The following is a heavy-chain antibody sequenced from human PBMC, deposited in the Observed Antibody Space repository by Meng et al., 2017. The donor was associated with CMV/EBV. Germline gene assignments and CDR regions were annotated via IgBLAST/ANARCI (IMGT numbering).Heavy chain of an antibody. D-gene: IGHD3-3*01. CDR2: IKQDGSEK. CDR1: GFTFSSYW. J-gene: IGHJ4*02. CDR3: ARGLEWLLLGIFDY. V-gene: IGHV3-7*04. Sequence: GGSLRLSCAASGFTFSSYWMSWVRQAPGKGLEWVANIKQDGSEKYYVDSVKGRFTISRDNAKNSLYLQMNSLRAEDTAVYYCARGLEWLLLGIFDYWDQGTLVTVSS.